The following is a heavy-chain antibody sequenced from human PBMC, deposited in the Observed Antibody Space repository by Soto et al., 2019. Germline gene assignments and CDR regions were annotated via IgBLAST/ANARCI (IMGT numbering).Heavy chain of an antibody. CDR2: ISSSSSYT. V-gene: IGHV3-11*03. CDR3: ARSQQLGHNWFDP. CDR1: GFTFSAYY. J-gene: IGHJ5*02. D-gene: IGHD6-13*01. Sequence: GGSLRLSCAASGFTFSAYYMSLIRQTPGKGLEWVSYISSSSSYTKYADSVKGRFTISRDNAKNSLYLQMNSLRAEDTAVYYCARSQQLGHNWFDPWGQGTLVTVSS.